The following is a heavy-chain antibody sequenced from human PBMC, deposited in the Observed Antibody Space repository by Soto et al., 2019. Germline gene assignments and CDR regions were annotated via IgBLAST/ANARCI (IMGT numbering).Heavy chain of an antibody. V-gene: IGHV3-11*01. J-gene: IGHJ4*02. D-gene: IGHD3-10*01. CDR3: AREEPRKGTYLFDY. CDR2: ISTSGSTI. CDR1: RFTFSDYS. Sequence: ESGGGLVKPGGSLRLSCAASRFTFSDYSMSWIRQAPGRGPEWVSYISTSGSTIFYADSVKGRFTISRDNTMSSLYLQMNSLRVEDAAIYYCAREEPRKGTYLFDYWGQGTLVTVSS.